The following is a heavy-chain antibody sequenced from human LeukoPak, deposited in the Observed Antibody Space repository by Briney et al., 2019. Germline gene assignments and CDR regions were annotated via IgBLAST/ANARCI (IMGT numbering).Heavy chain of an antibody. CDR1: GGSISTYY. D-gene: IGHD2-15*01. V-gene: IGHV4-4*07. CDR2: IYTSGGT. J-gene: IGHJ1*01. Sequence: SETLSLTCTVSGGSISTYYWSWIRQPAGKGLEWIGRIYTSGGTVYNPSLKSRVTMSVDTSKNQFSLKLSSVTAADTAVYYCARVLGYCSGGGCSEYFQHWGQGTLVTVSS. CDR3: ARVLGYCSGGGCSEYFQH.